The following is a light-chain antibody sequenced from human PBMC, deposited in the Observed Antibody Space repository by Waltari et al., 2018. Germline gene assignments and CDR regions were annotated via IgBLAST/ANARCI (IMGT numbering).Light chain of an antibody. CDR2: AAS. CDR3: QNHERLPAT. J-gene: IGKJ1*01. CDR1: QSIGRY. V-gene: IGKV3-20*01. Sequence: VLTQPPGTLFLSQGEGAPLSCRASQSIGRYLVWYQQRPGQAPRLLIYAASTRATGIPDRFSGSGSGTDFTLTISRLEPEDFAVYYCQNHERLPATFGQGTKVEIK.